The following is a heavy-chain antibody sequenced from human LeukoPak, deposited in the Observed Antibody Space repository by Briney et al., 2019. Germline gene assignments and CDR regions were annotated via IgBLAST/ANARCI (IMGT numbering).Heavy chain of an antibody. D-gene: IGHD5-12*01. Sequence: KSGGSLRLSFVASGFTFSSYTMNWVRQTPGKGLEWVSSISGSSYYIYYADSVRGRFTISRDNAQNSLYLQMNSLRAEDTALYYCARDTRGSYYYGMDVWGQGTTVTVSS. J-gene: IGHJ6*02. CDR3: ARDTRGSYYYGMDV. CDR1: GFTFSSYT. CDR2: ISGSSYYI. V-gene: IGHV3-21*04.